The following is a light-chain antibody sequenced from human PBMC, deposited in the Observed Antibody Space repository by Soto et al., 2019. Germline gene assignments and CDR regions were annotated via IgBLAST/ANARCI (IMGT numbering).Light chain of an antibody. J-gene: IGLJ1*01. V-gene: IGLV2-14*01. Sequence: QSALTQPASVAGSPGQSITISCTGTSSEVGGYNSVSWYQQHPGKVPKIMIYDVSIRPSGVPDRFSGSKSGNTASLTISGLQAEDEADYYCSSYTSIPALVFGTGAKLTVL. CDR3: SSYTSIPALV. CDR1: SSEVGGYNS. CDR2: DVS.